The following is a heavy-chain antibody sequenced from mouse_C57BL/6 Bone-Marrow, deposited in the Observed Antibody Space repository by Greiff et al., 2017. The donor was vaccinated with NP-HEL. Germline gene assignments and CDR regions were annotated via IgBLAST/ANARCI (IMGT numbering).Heavy chain of an antibody. CDR1: GFNIKDYY. CDR3: TTELGRDY. D-gene: IGHD4-1*01. Sequence: EVQLQESGAELVRPGASVKLSCTASGFNIKDYYMHWVKQRPEQGLEWIGWIDPENGDTEYASKFQGKATITADTSSNTAYLQLSSLTSEDTAVYYCTTELGRDYWGQGTTLTVSS. J-gene: IGHJ2*01. CDR2: IDPENGDT. V-gene: IGHV14-4*01.